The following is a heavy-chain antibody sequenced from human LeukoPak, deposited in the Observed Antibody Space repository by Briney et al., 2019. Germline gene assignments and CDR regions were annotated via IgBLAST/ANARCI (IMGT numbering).Heavy chain of an antibody. CDR1: GGSISSYY. J-gene: IGHJ5*02. D-gene: IGHD4-17*01. CDR2: IYYSGST. CDR3: ARARYGDYVEGFDP. Sequence: SETLSLTCTVSGGSISSYYWSWIRQPPGKGLEWIGYIYYSGSTNYNPSLKSRVTISVDTSKNQFSLKLTSVTAADTAVYYCARARYGDYVEGFDPWGQGTLVTVPS. V-gene: IGHV4-59*01.